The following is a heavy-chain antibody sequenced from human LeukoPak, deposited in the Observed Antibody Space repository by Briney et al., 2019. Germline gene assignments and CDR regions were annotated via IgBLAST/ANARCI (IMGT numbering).Heavy chain of an antibody. J-gene: IGHJ6*03. CDR3: ARGDSSEYYYYMDV. CDR1: GGSFSGYY. Sequence: PSETLSLTCAVYGGSFSGYYWSWIRQPPGKGLEWIGEINHSGSTNYNPSLKSRVTISVDTSKNQFSLKLSSVTAADTAVYYCARGDSSEYYYYMDVWGKGTTVTVSS. V-gene: IGHV4-34*01. CDR2: INHSGST. D-gene: IGHD6-19*01.